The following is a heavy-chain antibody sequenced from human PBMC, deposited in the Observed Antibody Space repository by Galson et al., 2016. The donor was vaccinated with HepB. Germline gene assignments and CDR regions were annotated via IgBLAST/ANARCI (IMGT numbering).Heavy chain of an antibody. J-gene: IGHJ5*02. CDR2: IYHTETT. D-gene: IGHD2-2*01. Sequence: SETLSLTCTVSGASINDSTWWTWVRQAPGRGLEWIGEIYHTETTNNNPFLSSRFTLSVDKSTNQFSLNLTPATAADTAVYYCARAAVVPGARMVFDPWGQGTLVTVSS. CDR3: ARAAVVPGARMVFDP. V-gene: IGHV4-4*02. CDR1: GASINDSTW.